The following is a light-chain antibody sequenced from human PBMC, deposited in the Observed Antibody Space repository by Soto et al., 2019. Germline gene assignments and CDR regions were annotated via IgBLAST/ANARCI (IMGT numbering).Light chain of an antibody. CDR2: DVS. CDR3: CSNAGSYPWV. Sequence: QSVLTQPGSVSGSPGQSVTISCTGTSSDVGVYNYVSWYQQHPGKAPKLMIYDVSKRPSGVTDRFSGSKAGNTASLTISGQQAEEDAYYYCCSNAGSYPWVFGGGTKLTVL. V-gene: IGLV2-11*01. CDR1: SSDVGVYNY. J-gene: IGLJ3*02.